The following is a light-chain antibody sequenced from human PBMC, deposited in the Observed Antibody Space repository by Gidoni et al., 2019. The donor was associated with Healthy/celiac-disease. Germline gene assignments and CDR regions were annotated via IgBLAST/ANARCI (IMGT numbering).Light chain of an antibody. V-gene: IGLV2-14*01. CDR1: SCDVGGYNY. CDR3: SSYTSSSTVV. J-gene: IGLJ2*01. CDR2: DVS. Sequence: QSALTQPASVSGSPGQSITISCTGTSCDVGGYNYVSWYQQHPGKAPKLMIYDVSNRASGVSNRFSGYKSGNTASLTISGLQAEDEADYYCSSYTSSSTVVFGGGTKLTVL.